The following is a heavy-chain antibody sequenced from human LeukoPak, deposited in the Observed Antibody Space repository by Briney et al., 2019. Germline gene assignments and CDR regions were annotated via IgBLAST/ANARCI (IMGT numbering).Heavy chain of an antibody. CDR1: GFTVSSNY. CDR2: IYSGGST. J-gene: IGHJ4*02. D-gene: IGHD6-19*01. Sequence: VGTLRLSGAASGFTVSSNYMSWVRQAPGKGLEWVSVIYSGGSTYYADSVKGRFTISRDNSKNTLYLQMNSLRAEDTAVYYCARAPGIAVAGYFDYWGQGTLVTVSS. V-gene: IGHV3-66*01. CDR3: ARAPGIAVAGYFDY.